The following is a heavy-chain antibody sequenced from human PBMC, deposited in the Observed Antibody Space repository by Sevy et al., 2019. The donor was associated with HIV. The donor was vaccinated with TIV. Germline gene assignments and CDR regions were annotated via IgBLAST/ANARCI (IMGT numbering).Heavy chain of an antibody. D-gene: IGHD5-18*01. CDR3: AWGDTTMITDLDY. CDR1: GFTFSNYA. Sequence: GGSLRLSCGASGFTFSNYAMSWVRQAPGKGPEWVSGINNGGSTYYADSVTGGFTITRDNSKKMVFLQMNSLRAEDTAVYYCAWGDTTMITDLDYWGQGALVTVSS. CDR2: INNGGST. J-gene: IGHJ4*02. V-gene: IGHV3-23*01.